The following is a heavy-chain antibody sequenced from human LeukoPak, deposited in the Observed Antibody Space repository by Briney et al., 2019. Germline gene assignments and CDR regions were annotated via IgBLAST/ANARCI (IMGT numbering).Heavy chain of an antibody. V-gene: IGHV1-18*01. CDR1: GYTLSTYG. Sequence: GASVTVSCKSSGYTLSTYGMSWVRQAPGQGLEWMGWISTYNDNTNYAQKLQGRVTMTTDTSTSTAYMELRSLRSDDTAMYYCARDRMDTGTYFDYWGQGTLVTVSS. CDR3: ARDRMDTGTYFDY. J-gene: IGHJ4*02. CDR2: ISTYNDNT. D-gene: IGHD5-18*01.